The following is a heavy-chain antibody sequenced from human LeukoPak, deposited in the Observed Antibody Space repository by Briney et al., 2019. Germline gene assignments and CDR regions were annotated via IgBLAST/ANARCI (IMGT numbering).Heavy chain of an antibody. V-gene: IGHV3-48*03. Sequence: GGSLRLSCVASGFTFSSYEMNWVRQAPGKGLEWVSYISSSGSTIYYADSVKGRFTISRDNAKNSLYLQMNSLRAEDTAVYYCARRRYYFGSWGQGTLVTVSS. CDR3: ARRRYYFGS. CDR2: ISSSGSTI. D-gene: IGHD5-24*01. J-gene: IGHJ4*02. CDR1: GFTFSSYE.